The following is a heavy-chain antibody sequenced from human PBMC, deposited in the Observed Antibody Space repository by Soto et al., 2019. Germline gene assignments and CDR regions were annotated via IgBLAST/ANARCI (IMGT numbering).Heavy chain of an antibody. CDR1: GFTFSSDR. CDR2: IKQDGSEK. V-gene: IGHV3-7*01. CDR3: ARARPGCSGGSCSSEISYFEY. D-gene: IGHD2-15*01. J-gene: IGHJ4*02. Sequence: PGVSLRLSCSAAGFTFSSDRMSWVRQAPGKGLEWVANIKQDGSEKYDVDSVKGRFTISRDNAKNSLYLKMNSLRAEDTAVYYCARARPGCSGGSCSSEISYFEYWGQGTLVTVSS.